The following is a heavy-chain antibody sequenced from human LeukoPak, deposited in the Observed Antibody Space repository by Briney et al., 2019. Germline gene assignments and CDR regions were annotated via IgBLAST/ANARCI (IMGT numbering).Heavy chain of an antibody. CDR3: AIRTPEPDYDFWSGPHY. D-gene: IGHD3-3*01. Sequence: SETLSLTCTVSGYSISGGYYWGWIRQPPGKGLEWIGSVHHSGSTFYNPSLKSRVTISVDASKNQFSLKLSSVTAADTAVYYCAIRTPEPDYDFWSGPHYWGQGTLVTVSS. CDR1: GYSISGGYY. J-gene: IGHJ4*02. V-gene: IGHV4-38-2*02. CDR2: VHHSGST.